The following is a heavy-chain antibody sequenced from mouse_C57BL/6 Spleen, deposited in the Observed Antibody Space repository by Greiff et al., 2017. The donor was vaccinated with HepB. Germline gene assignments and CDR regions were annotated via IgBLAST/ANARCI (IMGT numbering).Heavy chain of an antibody. CDR2: IDPEDGDT. CDR1: GFNIKDYY. CDR3: TYYGSSHYYAMDY. J-gene: IGHJ4*01. V-gene: IGHV14-1*01. D-gene: IGHD1-1*01. Sequence: EVQGVESGAELVRPGASVKLSCTASGFNIKDYYMHWVKQRPEQGLEWIGRIDPEDGDTEYAPKFQGKATMTADTSSNTAYLQLSSLTSEDTAVYYCTYYGSSHYYAMDYWGQGTSVTVSS.